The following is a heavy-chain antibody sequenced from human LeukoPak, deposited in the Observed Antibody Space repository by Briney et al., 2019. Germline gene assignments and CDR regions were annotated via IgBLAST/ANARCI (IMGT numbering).Heavy chain of an antibody. CDR3: ARVGPPMVRGMRQYNWFDP. V-gene: IGHV1-18*01. CDR2: ISAYNGST. J-gene: IGHJ5*02. Sequence: ASVKVSCKASGYTFTSYGISWVRQAPGQGLEWMGWISAYNGSTNYAQKLQGRVTMTTDTSTSTAYMELRSLRSDDTAVYYCARVGPPMVRGMRQYNWFDPWGQGTLVTVSS. CDR1: GYTFTSYG. D-gene: IGHD3-10*01.